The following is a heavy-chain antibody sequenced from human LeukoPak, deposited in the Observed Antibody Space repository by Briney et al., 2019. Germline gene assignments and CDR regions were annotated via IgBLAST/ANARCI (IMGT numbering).Heavy chain of an antibody. Sequence: ASVKVSCKASGYTFTGYYMHWVRQAPGQGLEWMGWINPNSGGTNYAQKFRGWVTMTRDTSISTAYMELSRLRSDDTAVYYCARGRNYDILTGYYDPWGQGTLVTVSS. V-gene: IGHV1-2*04. CDR1: GYTFTGYY. D-gene: IGHD3-9*01. CDR2: INPNSGGT. J-gene: IGHJ5*02. CDR3: ARGRNYDILTGYYDP.